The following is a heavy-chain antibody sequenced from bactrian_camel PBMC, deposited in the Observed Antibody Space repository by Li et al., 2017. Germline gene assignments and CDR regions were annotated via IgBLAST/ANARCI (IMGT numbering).Heavy chain of an antibody. V-gene: IGHV3S53*01. Sequence: VQLVESGGDLVQAGGSLTLSCAASGFTYSYYCTGWFRQAPGKEREGVATIDTVGSTTFADSVKGRFTISKDNVNNTLLLQINSLEPEDTAMYYCAADPPWESLCPPIGAPDEFDYWGQGTQVTVS. CDR3: AADPPWESLCPPIGAPDEFDY. CDR1: GFTYSYYC. CDR2: IDTVGST. J-gene: IGHJ4*01.